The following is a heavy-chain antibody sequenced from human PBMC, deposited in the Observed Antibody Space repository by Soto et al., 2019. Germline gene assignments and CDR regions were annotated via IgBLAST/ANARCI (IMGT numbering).Heavy chain of an antibody. CDR1: GGSISSGGYY. J-gene: IGHJ4*02. Sequence: PSETLSLTCTVSGGSISSGGYYWSWIRQHPGKGLEWIGYIYYSGSTYYNPSLKSRVTISVDTSKNQFSLKLSSVTAADTAVYYCARLKYSSTWDHYFDYWGPGTLVTVSS. CDR2: IYYSGST. CDR3: ARLKYSSTWDHYFDY. V-gene: IGHV4-31*03. D-gene: IGHD6-13*01.